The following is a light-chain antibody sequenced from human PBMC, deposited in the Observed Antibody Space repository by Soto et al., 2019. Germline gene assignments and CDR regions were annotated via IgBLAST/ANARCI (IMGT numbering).Light chain of an antibody. J-gene: IGKJ5*01. CDR3: QQYGSSHT. V-gene: IGKV3-20*01. CDR1: QSVSSSY. CDR2: GAS. Sequence: EIVLTQSPGTLSLSPGERATLSCRASQSVSSSYLAWYQQKPGQAPRLLIYGASSRATGIPDRFSGSGSGTDSTLTISRLEPEDFAVYYCQQYGSSHTFGQGTRLENK.